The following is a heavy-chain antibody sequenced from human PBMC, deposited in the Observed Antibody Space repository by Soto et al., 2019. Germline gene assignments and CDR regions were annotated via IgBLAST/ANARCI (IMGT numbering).Heavy chain of an antibody. D-gene: IGHD3-3*02. Sequence: PSETLSLTCTVSGGSISSYYWSWIRQPPGKGLEWIGSIYYSGSTNYNPSLKSRVTISVDTSKNQFSLKLSSVTAADTAVYYCASRAPFQGLYYFDYWGQGTLVTVSS. CDR2: IYYSGST. CDR1: GGSISSYY. V-gene: IGHV4-59*08. CDR3: ASRAPFQGLYYFDY. J-gene: IGHJ4*02.